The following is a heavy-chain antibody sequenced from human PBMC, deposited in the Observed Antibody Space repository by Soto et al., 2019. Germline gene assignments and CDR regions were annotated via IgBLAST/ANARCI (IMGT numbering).Heavy chain of an antibody. CDR3: ARTRRGALEYYFDY. CDR1: GGSISSYY. CDR2: IYYSGST. J-gene: IGHJ4*02. V-gene: IGHV4-59*01. Sequence: PSETLSRTCTVSGGSISSYYWSWIRQPPGKGLEWIGYIYYSGSTNYNPSLKSRVTISVDTSKNQFSLKLSSVTAADTAVYYCARTRRGALEYYFDYWGQGTLVTVSS.